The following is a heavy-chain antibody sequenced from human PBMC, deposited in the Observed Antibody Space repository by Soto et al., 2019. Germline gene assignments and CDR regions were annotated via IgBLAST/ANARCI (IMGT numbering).Heavy chain of an antibody. V-gene: IGHV1-2*02. J-gene: IGHJ6*02. D-gene: IGHD2-15*01. CDR1: GYSFTGFY. Sequence: GASVKVSCKASGYSFTGFYIHWVRQAPGQGLEWMGWINPHGGDTKYAQKFQGRVTMTRDTSISTAYMELTSLRSDDTAVYYCARQGWLESISYYYGMDVWGQGTTVTVSS. CDR2: INPHGGDT. CDR3: ARQGWLESISYYYGMDV.